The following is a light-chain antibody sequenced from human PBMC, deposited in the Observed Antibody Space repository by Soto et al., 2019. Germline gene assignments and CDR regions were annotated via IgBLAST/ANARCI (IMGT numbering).Light chain of an antibody. Sequence: DIPMTQSPSFLSASVGDRVTITCRASQGISNYLAWYQQKPGKVPKLLIYAASTLQSGVPSRFSGSGSGTDFTLTISSLQPEDVATYYCQKYITALAWTFGQGTMVEVK. CDR1: QGISNY. J-gene: IGKJ1*01. V-gene: IGKV1-27*01. CDR3: QKYITALAWT. CDR2: AAS.